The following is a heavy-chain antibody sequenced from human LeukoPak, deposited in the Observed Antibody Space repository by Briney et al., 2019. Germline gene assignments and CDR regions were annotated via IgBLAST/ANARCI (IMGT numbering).Heavy chain of an antibody. Sequence: GESLKISCKGSGYSFTSYWIGWVRQMPGKGLEWMGIIYPGDSDTRYSPSFQGQVTISADKSISTAYLQWSSLKASDTAMYYGARHVNPSSWSPFDAFDIWGQGTMVTVSS. CDR3: ARHVNPSSWSPFDAFDI. V-gene: IGHV5-51*01. CDR2: IYPGDSDT. CDR1: GYSFTSYW. J-gene: IGHJ3*02. D-gene: IGHD6-13*01.